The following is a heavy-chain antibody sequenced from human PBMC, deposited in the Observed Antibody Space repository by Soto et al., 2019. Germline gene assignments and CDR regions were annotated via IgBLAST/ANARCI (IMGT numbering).Heavy chain of an antibody. V-gene: IGHV1-46*01. Sequence: QVQLVQSGAEVKEPGASVKISCKGSGYTFTNFYIHWVRQAPGQGLEWMGIVNPNGGSTTYAQNCTGRITISRDTSTSTVYMDLSSLRSEDTAVYYCARGLASGAYWGQGTLVTVSS. CDR2: VNPNGGST. CDR1: GYTFTNFY. J-gene: IGHJ4*02. D-gene: IGHD6-6*01. CDR3: ARGLASGAY.